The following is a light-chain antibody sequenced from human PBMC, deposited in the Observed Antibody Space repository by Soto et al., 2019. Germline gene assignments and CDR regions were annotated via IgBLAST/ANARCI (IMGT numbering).Light chain of an antibody. V-gene: IGKV1-5*03. J-gene: IGKJ2*01. CDR3: QQYGSLPYT. CDR2: KAS. Sequence: DIQMTQSPSTLSASVGDRVTITCRASQSISTWLAWYQQKPGKAPKLLIYKASSLESGVPSRFSGSGSGTDFTLTISRLEPEDFAVYHCQQYGSLPYTFGQGTKVDIK. CDR1: QSISTW.